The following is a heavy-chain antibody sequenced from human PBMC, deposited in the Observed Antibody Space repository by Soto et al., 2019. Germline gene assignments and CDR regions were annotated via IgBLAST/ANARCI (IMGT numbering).Heavy chain of an antibody. V-gene: IGHV3-23*01. CDR3: AKDKTYRRSWLFDY. Sequence: GGSLRLSCAASGFTFGRYAMSWVGQAPGKGLELVSAIRGSGGSTYYADSVKGRFTISRDNSKNTLYLQMNSLRAEDTAVYYCAKDKTYRRSWLFDYWGQGTLVTVSS. J-gene: IGHJ4*02. CDR1: GFTFGRYA. CDR2: IRGSGGST. D-gene: IGHD6-13*01.